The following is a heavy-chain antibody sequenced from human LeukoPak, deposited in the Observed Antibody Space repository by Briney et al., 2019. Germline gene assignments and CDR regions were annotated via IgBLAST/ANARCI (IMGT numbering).Heavy chain of an antibody. Sequence: AGGSLRLSCAASGFTFSTYAMSWVRRAPGKGLEWVSGISGSGASTNYADSVKGRFTISRDNSKNTVYLHMNSLRAEDTAVYYCTKALYGGNSDWGQGTQVTVS. D-gene: IGHD4-23*01. CDR1: GFTFSTYA. J-gene: IGHJ4*02. CDR2: ISGSGAST. V-gene: IGHV3-23*01. CDR3: TKALYGGNSD.